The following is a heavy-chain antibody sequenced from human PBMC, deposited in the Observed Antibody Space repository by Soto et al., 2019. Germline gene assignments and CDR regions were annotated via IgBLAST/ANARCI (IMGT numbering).Heavy chain of an antibody. Sequence: VSGPTLVNPTETLTLTCTVSGFSLSNARMGVSWIRQPPGKALEWLAHIFSNDEKSYSTSLKSRLTISKDTSKSQVVLTMTNMDPVDTATYYCARDLQLGYCSSTSCYRRYNWFDPWGQGTLVTVSS. J-gene: IGHJ5*02. CDR2: IFSNDEK. D-gene: IGHD2-2*01. CDR1: GFSLSNARMG. V-gene: IGHV2-26*01. CDR3: ARDLQLGYCSSTSCYRRYNWFDP.